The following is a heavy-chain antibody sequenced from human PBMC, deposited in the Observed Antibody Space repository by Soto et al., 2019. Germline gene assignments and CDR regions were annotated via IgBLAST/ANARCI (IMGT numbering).Heavy chain of an antibody. V-gene: IGHV5-10-1*01. D-gene: IGHD3-10*01. Sequence: GESLKISCKGSGYSFTSYWISWVRQMPGKGLEWMGRIDPSDSYTNYSPSFQGHVTISADKSISTAHLQWSSLKASDTAMYYCARQARGENYYYYYGMDVWGQGTTLTVSS. J-gene: IGHJ6*02. CDR1: GYSFTSYW. CDR3: ARQARGENYYYYYGMDV. CDR2: IDPSDSYT.